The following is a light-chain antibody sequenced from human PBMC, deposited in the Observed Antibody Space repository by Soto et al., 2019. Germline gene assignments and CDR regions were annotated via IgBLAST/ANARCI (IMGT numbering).Light chain of an antibody. CDR2: GAS. CDR1: QSVSSSY. CDR3: QKYRSSSWT. Sequence: EIVLTQSPGTLSLSPGERATLSCRASQSVSSSYLAWYQQKPGQAPRLLIYGASSRATGIPDRFSGSGSGTDFTLTITRMETEAFPVYSCQKYRSSSWTFRQGTKLDIK. V-gene: IGKV3-20*01. J-gene: IGKJ1*01.